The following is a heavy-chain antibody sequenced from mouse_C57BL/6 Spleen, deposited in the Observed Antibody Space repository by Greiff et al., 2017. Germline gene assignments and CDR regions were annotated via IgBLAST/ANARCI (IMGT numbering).Heavy chain of an antibody. J-gene: IGHJ4*01. CDR1: GYTFTSYW. V-gene: IGHV1-50*01. CDR2: IDPSDSYT. Sequence: QVQLQQPGAELVKPGASVKLSCKASGYTFTSYWMQWVKQRPGQGLEWIGEIDPSDSYTNYNQKFTGKATLTVDTSSSTAYMQLSSLTSEDSAVYYCARGGDGDYYAMDYWGQGTSVTVSS. CDR3: ARGGDGDYYAMDY. D-gene: IGHD2-3*01.